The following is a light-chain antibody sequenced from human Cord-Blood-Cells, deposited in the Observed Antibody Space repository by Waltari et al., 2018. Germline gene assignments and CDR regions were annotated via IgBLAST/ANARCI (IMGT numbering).Light chain of an antibody. V-gene: IGLV2-14*03. CDR2: NVS. CDR3: SSYTSSSTLV. J-gene: IGLJ3*02. CDR1: PRDVGGSKY. Sequence: QSALPQPASVSGSPAPSIPLPSTGTPRDVGGSKYVPWYQPHPGKAPKLMFYNVSNRPSGVSNRFSGSKSGNTASLTISGLQAEDEADYYCSSYTSSSTLVFGGGTKLTVL.